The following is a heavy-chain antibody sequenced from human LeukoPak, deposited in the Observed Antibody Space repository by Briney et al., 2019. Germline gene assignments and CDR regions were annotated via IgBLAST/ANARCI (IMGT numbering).Heavy chain of an antibody. J-gene: IGHJ5*02. Sequence: GGSLRLSCAASGFTFSSYSTNWVRQAPGKGLEWVSFISSSSSYIYYADSVKGRFTISRDNAKNSLYLQMNSLRAEDTAVYYCARDRYSGYDYEAWGQGTLVTVSS. CDR2: ISSSSSYI. D-gene: IGHD5-12*01. V-gene: IGHV3-21*01. CDR1: GFTFSSYS. CDR3: ARDRYSGYDYEA.